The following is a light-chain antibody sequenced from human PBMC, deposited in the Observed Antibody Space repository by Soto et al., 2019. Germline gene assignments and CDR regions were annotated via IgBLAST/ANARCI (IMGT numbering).Light chain of an antibody. CDR2: GAS. CDR3: QKYYSAPIT. Sequence: DIQMTQSPSSLSASVGDRVTITCRASQGITNYLAWYQQKPGKVPKLLIYGASTLQSGVPSRFSGSGSGTDFTLTISSLQPEDVATYYCQKYYSAPITFGQGTRLENK. V-gene: IGKV1-27*01. J-gene: IGKJ5*01. CDR1: QGITNY.